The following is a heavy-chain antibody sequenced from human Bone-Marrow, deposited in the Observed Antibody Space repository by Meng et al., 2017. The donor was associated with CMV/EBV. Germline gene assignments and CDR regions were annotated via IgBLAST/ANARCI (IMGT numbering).Heavy chain of an antibody. CDR3: AKADNPRIAVDHFDY. CDR2: IRYDGSNK. V-gene: IGHV3-30*02. D-gene: IGHD6-19*01. Sequence: GESLKISCAASGFTFSSYGMHWVRQAPGKGLEWVAFIRYDGSNKYYADSVKGRFTISRDNSKNSLYLQMNSLRAEDMALYYCAKADNPRIAVDHFDYWGQGTLVTVSS. J-gene: IGHJ4*02. CDR1: GFTFSSYG.